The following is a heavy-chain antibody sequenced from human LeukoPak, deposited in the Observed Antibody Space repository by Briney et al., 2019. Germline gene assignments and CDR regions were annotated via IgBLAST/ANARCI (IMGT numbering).Heavy chain of an antibody. V-gene: IGHV4-39*01. D-gene: IGHD5-12*01. J-gene: IGHJ4*02. CDR1: GGSISSSSYY. CDR3: ARVRRDIVATIPPYFDY. CDR2: IYYSGST. Sequence: SETLSLTCTVSGGSISSSSYYWGWIRQPPGKGLEWIGSIYYSGSTYYNPSLKSRVTISVDTSKNQFSLKLSSVTAAGTAVYYCARVRRDIVATIPPYFDYWGQGTLVTVSS.